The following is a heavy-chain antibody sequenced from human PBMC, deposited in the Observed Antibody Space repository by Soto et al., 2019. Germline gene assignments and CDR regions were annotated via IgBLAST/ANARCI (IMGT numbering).Heavy chain of an antibody. Sequence: QVQLVESGGGVVQPGRSLRLSCAASGFTFSSYGMHWVRQAPGKGLEWVAVISYDGSNKHYADSVKGRFTISRDNSKNTLYLQMNSLRAEDTAVYYCANVLRLDYWGQGTLVTVSS. V-gene: IGHV3-30*18. CDR3: ANVLRLDY. D-gene: IGHD2-8*01. J-gene: IGHJ4*02. CDR1: GFTFSSYG. CDR2: ISYDGSNK.